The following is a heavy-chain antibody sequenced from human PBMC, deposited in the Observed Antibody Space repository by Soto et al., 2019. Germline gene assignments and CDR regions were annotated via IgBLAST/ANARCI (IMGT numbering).Heavy chain of an antibody. CDR1: GGSISSSNW. D-gene: IGHD3-3*01. Sequence: SETLSLTCAVSGGSISSSNWWSWVRQPPGKGLEWIGEIYHSGSTNYNPSLKSRVTISVDKSKNQFSLKLSSVTAADTAVYYCARAYYDFWSGYLYYFDYWGQGTL. CDR2: IYHSGST. V-gene: IGHV4-4*02. J-gene: IGHJ4*02. CDR3: ARAYYDFWSGYLYYFDY.